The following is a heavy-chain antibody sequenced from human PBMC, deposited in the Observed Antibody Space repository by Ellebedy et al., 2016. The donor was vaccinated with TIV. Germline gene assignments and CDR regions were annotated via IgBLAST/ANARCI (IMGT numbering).Heavy chain of an antibody. CDR2: FDPEDGET. Sequence: ASVKVSXKVSRYTLTELSMHWVRQAPGKGLEWMGGFDPEDGETIYAQKFQGRVTMTEDTSTDTAYMELSSLRSEDTAVYYCVMVTASGIDYWGQGTLVTVSS. V-gene: IGHV1-24*01. CDR3: VMVTASGIDY. CDR1: RYTLTELS. D-gene: IGHD2-21*02. J-gene: IGHJ4*02.